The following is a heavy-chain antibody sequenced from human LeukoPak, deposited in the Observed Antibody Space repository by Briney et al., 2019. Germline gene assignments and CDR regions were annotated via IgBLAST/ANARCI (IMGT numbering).Heavy chain of an antibody. D-gene: IGHD6-6*01. CDR3: ARQVGRSSSSRGDY. J-gene: IGHJ4*02. Sequence: HGESLKISCKGSGYSFTSHWIGWVRQMPGRGLEWMGIIYPGDSDTRYSPSFQGQVTISADKSISTAYLQWSSLKASDTAMYYCARQVGRSSSSRGDYWGQGTLVTVSS. CDR1: GYSFTSHW. CDR2: IYPGDSDT. V-gene: IGHV5-51*01.